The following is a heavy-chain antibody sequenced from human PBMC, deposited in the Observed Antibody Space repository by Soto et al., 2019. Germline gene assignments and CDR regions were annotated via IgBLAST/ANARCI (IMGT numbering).Heavy chain of an antibody. Sequence: QVQLQQWGAGLLKPSETLSLTCAVYGGSFSGYYWSWIRQPPGKGLAWIGEINHSGSTNYNPSLKSRVTISADTSKNQFSLKMSSVTAADTAVYYCARGEVGGLLWFGELSMGAWFDPWGQGTLVTVSS. V-gene: IGHV4-34*01. CDR1: GGSFSGYY. CDR3: ARGEVGGLLWFGELSMGAWFDP. D-gene: IGHD3-10*01. CDR2: INHSGST. J-gene: IGHJ5*02.